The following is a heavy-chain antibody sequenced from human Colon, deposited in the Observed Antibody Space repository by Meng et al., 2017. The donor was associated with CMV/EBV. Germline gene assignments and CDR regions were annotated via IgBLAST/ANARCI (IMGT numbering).Heavy chain of an antibody. D-gene: IGHD2-2*02. CDR3: ARDIRVAGPAGGCSSTSCYRYYYYGMDV. J-gene: IGHJ6*02. CDR1: GFTFSSYN. V-gene: IGHV3-21*01. Sequence: GESLKISCVASGFTFSSYNMNWVRQAPGKGLEWVASITYGSTYIHYAESVLGRFTISRDNSKNTLYLQMNSLRVEDTAVYYCARDIRVAGPAGGCSSTSCYRYYYYGMDVWGQGTTVTVSS. CDR2: ITYGSTYI.